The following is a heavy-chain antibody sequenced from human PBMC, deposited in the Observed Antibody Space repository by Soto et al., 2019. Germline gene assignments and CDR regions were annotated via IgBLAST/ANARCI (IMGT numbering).Heavy chain of an antibody. CDR1: GGSISSYY. CDR2: IYYSGST. CDR3: AREDDDYGGNLGL. J-gene: IGHJ4*02. Sequence: PSETLSLTCTVSGGSISSYYWSWIRQPPGKGLEWIGYIYYSGSTNYNPSLKSRVTISVDTSKNQFSLKLSSVTAADTAVYYCAREDDDYGGNLGLWGQGTPVTVSS. V-gene: IGHV4-59*01. D-gene: IGHD4-17*01.